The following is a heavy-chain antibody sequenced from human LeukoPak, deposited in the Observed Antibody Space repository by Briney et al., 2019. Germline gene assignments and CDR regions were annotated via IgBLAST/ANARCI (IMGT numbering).Heavy chain of an antibody. J-gene: IGHJ4*02. CDR2: ISSSSSYI. CDR3: ARIAAVAGPFDY. CDR1: GFTFSSYS. V-gene: IGHV3-21*01. D-gene: IGHD6-19*01. Sequence: GGSLRLSCAASGFTFSSYSVNWVRQAPGRGLEWVSSISSSSSYIYYADSVKGRFTISRDNAKNSLYLQMNSLRAEDTAVYYCARIAAVAGPFDYWGQGTLVTVSS.